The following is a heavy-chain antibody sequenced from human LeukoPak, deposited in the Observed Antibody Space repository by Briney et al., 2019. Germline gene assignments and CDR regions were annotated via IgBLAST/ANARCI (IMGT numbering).Heavy chain of an antibody. J-gene: IGHJ3*02. CDR3: ARVMWELLGDAFDI. CDR2: ISSSSSYI. V-gene: IGHV3-21*01. Sequence: GGSLRLSCAASGFTFSSYNMNWVRQAPGKGLEWVSSISSSSSYIYYADSVKGRFTISRDNAKNSLYLQMNSLRAEDTAVYYCARVMWELLGDAFDIWGQGTMVTVSS. CDR1: GFTFSSYN. D-gene: IGHD1-26*01.